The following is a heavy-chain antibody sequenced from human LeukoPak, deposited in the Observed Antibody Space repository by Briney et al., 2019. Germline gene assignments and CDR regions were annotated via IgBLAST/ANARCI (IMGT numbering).Heavy chain of an antibody. J-gene: IGHJ6*02. CDR2: IYTSGST. CDR3: ARDSYSSDCSGGSCYSYYYYGMDV. Sequence: SETLSLTCTVSGGSISSYYWSWTRQPAGKGLEWIGRIYTSGSTNYNPSLKSRVTMSVDTSKNQFSLKLSSVTAADTAVYYCARDSYSSDCSGGSCYSYYYYGMDVWGQGTTVTVSS. V-gene: IGHV4-4*07. CDR1: GGSISSYY. D-gene: IGHD2-15*01.